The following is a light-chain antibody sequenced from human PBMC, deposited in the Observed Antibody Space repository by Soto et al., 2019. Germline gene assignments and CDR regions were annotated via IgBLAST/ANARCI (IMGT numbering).Light chain of an antibody. CDR1: SSNIGAGYD. J-gene: IGLJ1*01. V-gene: IGLV1-40*01. Sequence: QSVLTQPPSVSGAPGQRVTISCTGSSSNIGAGYDVHWYQQLPGTAPKLLIYGNSNRPSGVPDRFSGSKSGTSASLAITGLQAEDEADYYCQSYDSSLSGYVFGTWIKVTVL. CDR3: QSYDSSLSGYV. CDR2: GNS.